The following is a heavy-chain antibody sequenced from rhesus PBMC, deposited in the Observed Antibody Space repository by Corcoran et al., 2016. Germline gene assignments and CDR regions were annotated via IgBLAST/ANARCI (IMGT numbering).Heavy chain of an antibody. CDR2: INGNSGST. J-gene: IGHJ4*01. CDR1: GGSFSRYW. CDR3: TRAVSDY. V-gene: IGHV4-80*01. Sequence: QVQLQESGPGLVKPSDTLSLTCVVSGGSFSRYWLSWIRQPPGKGLEWIGEINGNSGSTNYNPSLKSRITISKDASKNQFSLKLSSVTAADTAVYYCTRAVSDYWGQGVLVTVSS.